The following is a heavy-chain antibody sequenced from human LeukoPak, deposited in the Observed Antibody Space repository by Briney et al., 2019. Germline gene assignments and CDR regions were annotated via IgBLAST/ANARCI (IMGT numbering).Heavy chain of an antibody. Sequence: PSETLSLTCTVSGGSISSSSYYWGWIRQPPGQGLEWIGSIYYSGSTYYNPSLKSRVTISVDTSKNQFSLKLSSVTAADTAVYYCAREGLITSVSLNWFDPWGQGTLVTVSS. D-gene: IGHD3-16*01. J-gene: IGHJ5*02. CDR2: IYYSGST. CDR1: GGSISSSSYY. CDR3: AREGLITSVSLNWFDP. V-gene: IGHV4-39*07.